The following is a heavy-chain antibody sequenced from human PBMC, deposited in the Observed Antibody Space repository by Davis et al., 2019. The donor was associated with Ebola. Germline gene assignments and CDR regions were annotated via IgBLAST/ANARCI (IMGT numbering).Heavy chain of an antibody. CDR3: VKSLGLERTH. D-gene: IGHD1-1*01. Sequence: AASVKVSCKASGYTFTSYAMHWVRQAPGQRLEWMGWINAGNGNAKYSQKFQGRVTITRDTSASTAYMELSSLRSEDTAIYYCVKSLGLERTHWGQGTLVAVSS. J-gene: IGHJ4*02. V-gene: IGHV1-3*01. CDR2: INAGNGNA. CDR1: GYTFTSYA.